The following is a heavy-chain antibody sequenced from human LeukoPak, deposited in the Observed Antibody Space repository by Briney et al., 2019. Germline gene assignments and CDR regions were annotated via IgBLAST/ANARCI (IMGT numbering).Heavy chain of an antibody. CDR2: IIPILGMA. CDR1: GGTFSSYA. D-gene: IGHD3-10*01. Sequence: SVKVSCKASGGTFSSYAISWVRQAPGQGLEWMGRIIPILGMANYAQKFQGRVTITADKSTSTAYMELSSLRSEDTAVYYCAKGEVWFGRGYGMDVWGQGTTVTVSS. J-gene: IGHJ6*02. V-gene: IGHV1-69*04. CDR3: AKGEVWFGRGYGMDV.